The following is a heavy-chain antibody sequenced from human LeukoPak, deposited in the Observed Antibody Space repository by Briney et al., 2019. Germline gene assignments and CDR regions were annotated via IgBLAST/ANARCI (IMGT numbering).Heavy chain of an antibody. D-gene: IGHD3-22*01. J-gene: IGHJ3*02. CDR1: GDSVSSNSAA. Sequence: SQTLSLTCAISGDSVSSNSAAWNWIRQSPSRGLEWLGRTYYRSKWYNDYAVSVKSRITINPDTSKNQFSLQLNSVTPEDTAVYYCARDRFTYYYDSSGYYYAFDIWGQGTMVTVSS. V-gene: IGHV6-1*01. CDR3: ARDRFTYYYDSSGYYYAFDI. CDR2: TYYRSKWYN.